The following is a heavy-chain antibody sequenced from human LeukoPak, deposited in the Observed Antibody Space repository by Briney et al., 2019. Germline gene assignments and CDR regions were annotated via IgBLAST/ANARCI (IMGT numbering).Heavy chain of an antibody. V-gene: IGHV1-2*02. CDR1: GYIFTGYY. D-gene: IGHD3-10*01. Sequence: ASVKVSCKASGYIFTGYYIHWVRQAPGQGLEWMGWINPNSGGTNYAQKFQGRVTMTRDTSISTAYMELSRLRSDDTAVYYCARDFGERGSGSYLIAYWGQGTLVTVSS. CDR2: INPNSGGT. CDR3: ARDFGERGSGSYLIAY. J-gene: IGHJ4*02.